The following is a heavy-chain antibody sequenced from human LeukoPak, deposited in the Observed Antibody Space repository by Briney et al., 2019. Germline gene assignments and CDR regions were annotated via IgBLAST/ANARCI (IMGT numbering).Heavy chain of an antibody. CDR1: GYTFTGYY. Sequence: ASVKVSGKASGYTFTGYYVHWVRQAPGQGLEWIGSISPYNGGTKFAQNFQGRVSMTSDASISTASMELRSLTSDDTAVYYCARGKVGVDWCFDIWGRGTLVSVSS. CDR2: ISPYNGGT. D-gene: IGHD1-26*01. CDR3: ARGKVGVDWCFDI. J-gene: IGHJ2*01. V-gene: IGHV1-2*02.